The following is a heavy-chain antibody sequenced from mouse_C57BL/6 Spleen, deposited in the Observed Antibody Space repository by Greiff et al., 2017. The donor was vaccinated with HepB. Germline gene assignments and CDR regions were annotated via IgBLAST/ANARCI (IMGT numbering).Heavy chain of an antibody. CDR2: ISSGSSTI. CDR1: GFTFSDYG. Sequence: EVKVEESGGGLVKPGGSLKLSCAASGFTFSDYGMHWVRQAPEKGLEWVAYISSGSSTIYYADTVKGRFTISRDNAKNTLFLQMTSLRSEDTAMYYCAREGNLYWYFDVWGTGTTVTVSS. J-gene: IGHJ1*03. V-gene: IGHV5-17*01. CDR3: AREGNLYWYFDV.